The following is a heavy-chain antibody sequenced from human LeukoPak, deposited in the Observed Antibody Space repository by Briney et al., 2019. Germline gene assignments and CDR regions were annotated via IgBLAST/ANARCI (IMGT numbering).Heavy chain of an antibody. V-gene: IGHV3-30-3*01. Sequence: PGTSLRLSCAASGFTFSFYAMHWVRQAPGKGLEWVAVISYDGSNKYYADSVKGRFTISRDNSKNTLYLQMNSLRAEDTAVYYCARDPPCGGDCYPLDYWGQGTLVTVSS. CDR1: GFTFSFYA. CDR2: ISYDGSNK. D-gene: IGHD2-21*02. CDR3: ARDPPCGGDCYPLDY. J-gene: IGHJ4*02.